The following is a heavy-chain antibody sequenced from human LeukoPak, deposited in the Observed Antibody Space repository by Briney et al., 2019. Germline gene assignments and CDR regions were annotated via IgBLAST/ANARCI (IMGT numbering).Heavy chain of an antibody. CDR3: ARVIAAMEPDAFDI. Sequence: PSETLSLTCTVSGGPISSYYWSWIRQPPGKGLEWIGYIYYSGSTNYNPSLKSRVTISVDTSKNQFSLKLSSVTAADTAVYYCARVIAAMEPDAFDIWGQGTMVTVSS. CDR2: IYYSGST. D-gene: IGHD5-18*01. CDR1: GGPISSYY. V-gene: IGHV4-59*01. J-gene: IGHJ3*02.